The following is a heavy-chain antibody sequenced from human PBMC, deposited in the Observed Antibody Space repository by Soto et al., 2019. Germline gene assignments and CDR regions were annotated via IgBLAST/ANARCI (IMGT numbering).Heavy chain of an antibody. CDR3: VRDDFTVDPLFDV. J-gene: IGHJ4*02. CDR1: GFIFSRYA. Sequence: QVHLVESGGGVVQPGGSLRLSCAASGFIFSRYAIHWVRQAPGKGLEWVALTSDDGSNEYYADSVKGRFSISRDNPKNTVSLQMNSLTGEDTAVYFCVRDDFTVDPLFDVGGQGTLVTVSS. CDR2: TSDDGSNE. V-gene: IGHV3-30-3*01. D-gene: IGHD4-17*01.